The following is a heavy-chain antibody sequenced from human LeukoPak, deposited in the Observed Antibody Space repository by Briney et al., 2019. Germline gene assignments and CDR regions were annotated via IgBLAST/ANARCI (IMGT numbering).Heavy chain of an antibody. CDR3: ASQTYYDILTGYHDAFDI. Sequence: GGSLRLSCAASGFTFSSYWMNWVRQAPGKGLVWVSRINTDGSITNHADSVKGRFTISRDNAKNTLYLQMNSLRAEDTAVYYCASQTYYDILTGYHDAFDIWGQGTMVTVSS. CDR2: INTDGSIT. J-gene: IGHJ3*02. V-gene: IGHV3-74*01. D-gene: IGHD3-9*01. CDR1: GFTFSSYW.